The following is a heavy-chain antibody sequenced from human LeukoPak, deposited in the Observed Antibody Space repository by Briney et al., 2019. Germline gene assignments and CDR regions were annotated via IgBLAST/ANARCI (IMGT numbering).Heavy chain of an antibody. D-gene: IGHD6-19*01. CDR3: ARYSSGWDEYYFDY. CDR2: IYSGGST. CDR1: GFTVSSNY. V-gene: IGHV3-66*01. Sequence: PGGSLRLSCAASGFTVSSNYMSWVRQAPGKGLEWVSVIYSGGSTYYADSVKGRSTISRDNSKNTLYLQMNSLRAEDTAVYYCARYSSGWDEYYFDYWGQGTLVTVSS. J-gene: IGHJ4*02.